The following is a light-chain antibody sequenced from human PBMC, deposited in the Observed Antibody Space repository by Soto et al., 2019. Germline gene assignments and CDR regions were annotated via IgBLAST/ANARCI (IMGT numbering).Light chain of an antibody. CDR3: QHYNSDSEA. V-gene: IGKV1-5*03. CDR1: QTISSW. Sequence: DIQMTQSPSTLSGSVGDRVTITCRASQTISSWLAWYQQKPGKAPKLLIYKASTLKSGVPSRFSGSGSGTEFTLTIISLQPDDFATYYCQHYNSDSEAFGQGTKVELK. J-gene: IGKJ1*01. CDR2: KAS.